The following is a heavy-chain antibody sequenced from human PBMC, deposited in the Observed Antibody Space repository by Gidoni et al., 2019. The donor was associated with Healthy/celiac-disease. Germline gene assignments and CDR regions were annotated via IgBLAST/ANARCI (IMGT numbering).Heavy chain of an antibody. CDR1: GFTFSSSA. CDR2: ISGSGGST. Sequence: EVQLLESGGGLVQPGGSLRLSCAASGFTFSSSAMSWVRQAPGKGLEWVSAISGSGGSTYYADSVKGRFTISRDNSKNTLYLQMNSLRAEDTAVYYCAKAPYDILTGYLPNFDYWGQGTLVTVSS. CDR3: AKAPYDILTGYLPNFDY. D-gene: IGHD3-9*01. J-gene: IGHJ4*02. V-gene: IGHV3-23*01.